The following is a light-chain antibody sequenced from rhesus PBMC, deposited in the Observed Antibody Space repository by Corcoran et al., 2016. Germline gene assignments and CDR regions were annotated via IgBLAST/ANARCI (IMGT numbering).Light chain of an antibody. V-gene: IGKV3-42*03. Sequence: EIVLTQSPATLSLSPGERATLSCRASQSVSSKLAWYQQKPEQTPRLLIYGASSRAAGIPARFSASGAGKDFTLTISSLEPEDFAVYYCQHYSNWPYSFGQGTKVEI. CDR2: GAS. J-gene: IGKJ2*01. CDR1: QSVSSK. CDR3: QHYSNWPYS.